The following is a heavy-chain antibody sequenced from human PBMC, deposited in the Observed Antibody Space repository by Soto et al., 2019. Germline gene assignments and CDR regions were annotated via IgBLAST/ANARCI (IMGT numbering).Heavy chain of an antibody. CDR2: INHSGST. V-gene: IGHV4-34*01. D-gene: IGHD2-21*02. Sequence: QVQLQQWGAGLLKPSETLSLTCAVYGGSFSGYYWSWIRQPPGKGLEWIGEINHSGSTNYNPSLKSRVTISVXXSXNXXSLKLSSVTAADTAVYYCARGYCGGDCYSLTPCDYWGQGTLVTVSS. CDR3: ARGYCGGDCYSLTPCDY. J-gene: IGHJ4*02. CDR1: GGSFSGYY.